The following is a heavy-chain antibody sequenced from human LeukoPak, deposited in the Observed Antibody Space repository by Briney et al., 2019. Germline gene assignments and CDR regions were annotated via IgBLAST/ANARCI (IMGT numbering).Heavy chain of an antibody. CDR3: ASEKNYSDKYFDS. D-gene: IGHD4-17*01. CDR2: INRVDGIR. V-gene: IGHV1-46*02. CDR1: GDTFNIHY. Sequence: ASVKVSCKASGDTFNIHYFHWIRQAPGRGLEWMGIINRVDGIRGNAQTFQGRLMLTKDTSTSTAYMELSSLRSEDTAIYYCASEKNYSDKYFDSWGQGTVVTVSS. J-gene: IGHJ4*02.